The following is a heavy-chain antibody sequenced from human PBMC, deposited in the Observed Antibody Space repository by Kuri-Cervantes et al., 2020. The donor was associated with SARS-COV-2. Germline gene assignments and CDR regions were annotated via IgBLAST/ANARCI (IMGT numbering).Heavy chain of an antibody. V-gene: IGHV1-46*01. Sequence: ASVKVSCKASGYTFTSYYMHWVRQAPGQGLEWMGIINPSGGSTSYAQKFQGRVTMTRDTSTSTVYMELSSLRSEDTAVYYCAKSGSSSSSYVSRLDVWGKGTTVTVSS. CDR3: AKSGSSSSSYVSRLDV. CDR1: GYTFTSYY. J-gene: IGHJ6*04. D-gene: IGHD3-16*01. CDR2: INPSGGST.